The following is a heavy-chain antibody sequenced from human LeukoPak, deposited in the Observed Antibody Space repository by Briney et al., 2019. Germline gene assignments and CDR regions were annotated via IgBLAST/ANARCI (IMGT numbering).Heavy chain of an antibody. V-gene: IGHV3-74*01. J-gene: IGHJ6*02. CDR2: MNSDGSST. Sequence: PGGSLRLSCAVSGFTFSSYWMHWVRQAPGKGLVWVSRMNSDGSSTSYADSVKGRFTISRDNAKNTLYLQMNSLRAEDTAVYYCAREWIVVVPPAMTYYYNGMDVWGQGTRSPSP. D-gene: IGHD2-2*01. CDR1: GFTFSSYW. CDR3: AREWIVVVPPAMTYYYNGMDV.